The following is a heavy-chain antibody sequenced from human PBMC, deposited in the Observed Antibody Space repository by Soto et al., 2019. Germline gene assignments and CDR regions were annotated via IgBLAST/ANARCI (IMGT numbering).Heavy chain of an antibody. D-gene: IGHD3-22*01. CDR3: ARGYYYDSSGYYYGAFDI. Sequence: SETLSLSCAVDGGSFRGDCGSGIRQPPGKGLEWIGEINHSGSTNYNPSLKSRVTISVDTSKNLFSLKLSSVTAADTAVYYCARGYYYDSSGYYYGAFDIWGQGTMVT. V-gene: IGHV4-34*01. CDR2: INHSGST. J-gene: IGHJ3*02. CDR1: GGSFRGDC.